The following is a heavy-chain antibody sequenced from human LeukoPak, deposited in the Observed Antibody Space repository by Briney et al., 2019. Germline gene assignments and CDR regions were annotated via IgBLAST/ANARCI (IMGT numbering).Heavy chain of an antibody. V-gene: IGHV3-23*01. CDR1: GFTFTTFT. Sequence: GGSLRLSCAASGFTFTTFTMNWVRQAPGKRLEWVSAINRGGGGTYYADFVKGRFTISRDDSENTLYLQMNSLRAEDTATYYCAKGTERYREVSSFDSWGQGTQVTVSS. CDR3: AKGTERYREVSSFDS. D-gene: IGHD3-10*01. CDR2: INRGGGGT. J-gene: IGHJ4*02.